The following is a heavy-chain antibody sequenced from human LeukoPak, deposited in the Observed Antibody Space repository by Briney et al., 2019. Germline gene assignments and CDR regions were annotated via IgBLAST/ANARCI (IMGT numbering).Heavy chain of an antibody. Sequence: SVKVSCKASGGAFSDYAITWVRQAPGQGLEWMGRIIPFVDIPYYAQKYQGRVTITADKSTSTVYMELSSLKSEDTAVYYCARTSHHLQGHYYDSSGYFRWGQGTLVTVSS. V-gene: IGHV1-69*04. CDR3: ARTSHHLQGHYYDSSGYFR. D-gene: IGHD3-22*01. CDR1: GGAFSDYA. J-gene: IGHJ4*02. CDR2: IIPFVDIP.